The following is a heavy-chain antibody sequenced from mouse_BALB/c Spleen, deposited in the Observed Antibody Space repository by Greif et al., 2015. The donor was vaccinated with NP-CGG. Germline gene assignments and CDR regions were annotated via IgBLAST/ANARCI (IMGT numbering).Heavy chain of an antibody. V-gene: IGHV1S22*01. D-gene: IGHD2-14*01. J-gene: IGHJ4*01. CDR1: GYTFTTYW. Sequence: LKQSGSELVRPGASVKLSYKASGYTFTTYWMHWVKQRPGQGLEWIGTIYPDSGSAYYDEKFKSKATLTVDTTSSAAYIQLSSLTSEDSAVYYSTRAYYRYALDSWGQGASVTVSS. CDR3: TRAYYRYALDS. CDR2: IYPDSGSA.